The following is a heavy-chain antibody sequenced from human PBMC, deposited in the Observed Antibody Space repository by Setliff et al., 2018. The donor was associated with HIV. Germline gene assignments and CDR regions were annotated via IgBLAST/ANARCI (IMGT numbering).Heavy chain of an antibody. Sequence: GSLSLYCAASGFTFTNAWINWVRQAPGQGLEWVGRIKSKTDGGTTEHAAPVKGRFTISGEYSKNTAYLQMNSLKTEDTAVYYCTSGVEQWLIRGYWGQGTLVTVSS. CDR1: GFTFTNAW. J-gene: IGHJ4*02. D-gene: IGHD6-19*01. CDR2: IKSKTDGGTT. V-gene: IGHV3-15*07. CDR3: TSGVEQWLIRGY.